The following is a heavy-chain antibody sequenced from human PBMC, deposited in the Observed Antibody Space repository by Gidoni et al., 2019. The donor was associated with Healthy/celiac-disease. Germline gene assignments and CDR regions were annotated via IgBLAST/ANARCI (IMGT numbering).Heavy chain of an antibody. CDR2: ISGSGGST. Sequence: EVQLLESGGGLVQPGGSLRLYCAASGFTFSSYAMSWVRQAPGKGLEWVSAISGSGGSTYYAHSVKGRFTISRDNSKNSLYLQMNSLRAEDTAVYYCAKDFSRIRRGWFDPWGQGTLVTVSS. D-gene: IGHD5-18*01. CDR1: GFTFSSYA. V-gene: IGHV3-23*01. J-gene: IGHJ5*02. CDR3: AKDFSRIRRGWFDP.